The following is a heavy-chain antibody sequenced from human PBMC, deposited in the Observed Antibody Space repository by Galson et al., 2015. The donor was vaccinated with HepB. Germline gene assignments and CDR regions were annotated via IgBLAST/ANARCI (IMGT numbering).Heavy chain of an antibody. J-gene: IGHJ6*02. Sequence: QSLAEGKKPGESLMISCPGSGYCFTSYWIGWVRQMPGKGLEWMGIIYRGDSDTRYSPSFQGQVPISADKSISTAYLQWSSLKASDTAMYYCARYSSRGADLNYYYGMDVWGQGTTVTVSS. CDR2: IYRGDSDT. CDR1: GYCFTSYW. CDR3: ARYSSRGADLNYYYGMDV. V-gene: IGHV5-51*01. D-gene: IGHD6-13*01.